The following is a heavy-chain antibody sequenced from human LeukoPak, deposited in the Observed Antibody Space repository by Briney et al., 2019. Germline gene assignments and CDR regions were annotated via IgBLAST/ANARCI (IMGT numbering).Heavy chain of an antibody. V-gene: IGHV4-59*08. J-gene: IGHJ6*02. Sequence: PSETLSLTCTVSGGSISSYYWSWIRQPPGKGLEWIGYIYYSGSTNYNPSLKSRVTISVDTSKNQFSLKLSSVTAADTAVYYCARQPSWYGELFPKYYYYGVDVWGQGTTVTVSS. CDR1: GGSISSYY. D-gene: IGHD3-10*01. CDR3: ARQPSWYGELFPKYYYYGVDV. CDR2: IYYSGST.